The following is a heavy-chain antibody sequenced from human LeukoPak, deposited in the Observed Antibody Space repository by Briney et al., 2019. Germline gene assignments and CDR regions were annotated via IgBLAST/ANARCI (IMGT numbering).Heavy chain of an antibody. Sequence: PGGSLRLSCAASGFTFSSYGMHWVRQAPGKGLEWVAVISYDGSNKYYADSVKGRFTISRDNSKNTLYLQMNSLRAEDTAVYYCAKNRRTTTYYFDYWGQGTLVTVSS. D-gene: IGHD1-1*01. J-gene: IGHJ4*02. CDR1: GFTFSSYG. CDR2: ISYDGSNK. V-gene: IGHV3-30*18. CDR3: AKNRRTTTYYFDY.